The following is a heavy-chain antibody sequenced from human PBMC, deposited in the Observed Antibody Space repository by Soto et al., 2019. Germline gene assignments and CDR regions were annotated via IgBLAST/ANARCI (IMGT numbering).Heavy chain of an antibody. CDR2: INWNGGST. Sequence: GGSLRLSCAASGFTFDDYGMSWVRQAPGKGLEWVSGINWNGGSTGYADSVKGRFTISRDNAKNSLYLQMNSLRAEDTALYHCARVLGDFNGAYYFDYWGQGTLVTVSS. CDR3: ARVLGDFNGAYYFDY. D-gene: IGHD3-16*01. J-gene: IGHJ4*02. V-gene: IGHV3-20*01. CDR1: GFTFDDYG.